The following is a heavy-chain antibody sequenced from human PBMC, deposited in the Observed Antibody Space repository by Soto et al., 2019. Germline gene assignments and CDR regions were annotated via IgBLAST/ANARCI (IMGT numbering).Heavy chain of an antibody. Sequence: QAQLVQSGGEVKKPGASVKVSCKASGYTFSNYGMSWVRQAPGQGLEWMGWISAYNGNTKYAQKFQGRLTMTTDTSTSTAYMELRSLRSDDTAVYYCARESANLIYGEYVGGADYWGQGTLVTVSS. CDR2: ISAYNGNT. CDR1: GYTFSNYG. D-gene: IGHD4-17*01. V-gene: IGHV1-18*01. CDR3: ARESANLIYGEYVGGADY. J-gene: IGHJ4*02.